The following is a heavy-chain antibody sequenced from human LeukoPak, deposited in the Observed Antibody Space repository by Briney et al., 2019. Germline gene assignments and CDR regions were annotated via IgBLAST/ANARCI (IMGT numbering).Heavy chain of an antibody. CDR3: ARDSPYDILTGYYFRYWYFDL. CDR2: IYYSGST. V-gene: IGHV4-59*01. Sequence: SETLSLTCTVSGGSISSYYWSWIRQPPGKGLEWIGYIYYSGSTNYNPSLKGRVTISVDTSKNQFSLKLSSVTAADTAVYYCARDSPYDILTGYYFRYWYFDLWGRGTLVTVSS. CDR1: GGSISSYY. J-gene: IGHJ2*01. D-gene: IGHD3-9*01.